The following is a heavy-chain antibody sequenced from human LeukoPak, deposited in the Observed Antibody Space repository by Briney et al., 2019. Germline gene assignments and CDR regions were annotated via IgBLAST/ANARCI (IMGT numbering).Heavy chain of an antibody. Sequence: GGSLRLSCTVSGFTFSSEAMGWVRQLPGGGLEWVSTISPAGGTTYYAESMKGRFTISRDNSKNTLYLQMNSLRAEDTAVYYCAKDLIGLTPNSGSYYLDYWGQGTLVTVSS. CDR3: AKDLIGLTPNSGSYYLDY. CDR1: GFTFSSEA. V-gene: IGHV3-23*01. J-gene: IGHJ4*02. D-gene: IGHD1-26*01. CDR2: ISPAGGTT.